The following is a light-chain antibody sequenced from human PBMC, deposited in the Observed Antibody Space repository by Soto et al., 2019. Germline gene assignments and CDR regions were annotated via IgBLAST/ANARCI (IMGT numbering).Light chain of an antibody. CDR3: QSYDSSLSGPDVV. Sequence: QSALTQPASVTGSPGQSITISCTGTGNDVGTYNLVSWYQRHPGKAPKLLIYETKKRPSGIPNRFSGSKSGNTASLAITGLQAEDEADYYCQSYDSSLSGPDVVFGGGTKLTVL. J-gene: IGLJ2*01. CDR1: GNDVGTYNL. V-gene: IGLV2-14*02. CDR2: ETK.